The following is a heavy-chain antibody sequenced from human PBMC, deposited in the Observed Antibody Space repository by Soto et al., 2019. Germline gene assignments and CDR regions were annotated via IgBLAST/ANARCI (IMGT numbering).Heavy chain of an antibody. J-gene: IGHJ4*02. Sequence: GGSLRLSCAASGFTFGSNWMHWVRQLPGKGLVWLSRINSDGSSIIYADSVKGRFTISRQNAKNTLYLQMNSLRAEDTAVYFCTRAATEQQLDLGFLDYWAQGTLVTVSS. V-gene: IGHV3-74*01. CDR3: TRAATEQQLDLGFLDY. D-gene: IGHD6-13*01. CDR2: INSDGSSI. CDR1: GFTFGSNW.